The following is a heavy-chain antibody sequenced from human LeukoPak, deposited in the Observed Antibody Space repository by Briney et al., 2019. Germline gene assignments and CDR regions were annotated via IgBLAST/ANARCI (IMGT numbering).Heavy chain of an antibody. Sequence: GGSLRLSCAASGLTFSGYWMHWVRQAPGKGLVWVSRINGDGSTTTYADSVKGRFTISRDNAKNTLYLQMNSLRAEDTAVYYCARELPFDYWGQGTLVTVSS. D-gene: IGHD2-2*01. CDR1: GLTFSGYW. CDR2: INGDGSTT. CDR3: ARELPFDY. V-gene: IGHV3-74*01. J-gene: IGHJ4*02.